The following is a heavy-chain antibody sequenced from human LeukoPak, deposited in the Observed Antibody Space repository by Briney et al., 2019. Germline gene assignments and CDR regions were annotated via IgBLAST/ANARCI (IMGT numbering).Heavy chain of an antibody. Sequence: SGTLSLTCAVSGGSISTNNWWSWVRQPPGKGLEWIGEISQSGSTNYNPSLKSRITISIDKSKNQFSLKLSSVTAADPAVYYCARASSDFDCWGQGTLVTVSS. CDR1: GGSISTNNW. J-gene: IGHJ4*02. V-gene: IGHV4-4*02. CDR2: ISQSGST. CDR3: ARASSDFDC.